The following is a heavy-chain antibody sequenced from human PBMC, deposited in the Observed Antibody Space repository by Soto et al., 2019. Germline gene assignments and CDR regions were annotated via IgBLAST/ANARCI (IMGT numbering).Heavy chain of an antibody. CDR2: ISYDGSNK. J-gene: IGHJ4*02. V-gene: IGHV3-30*18. Sequence: QVQLVESGGGVVQPGMSLRLSCAAPGFTFSSYGMHWVRQAPGKGLEWVAVISYDGSNKYYADSVKGRFTISRDNSKNTLYLQMNSLRAEDTAVYYCAKSGSIVVVPADYDYWGQGTLVTVSS. D-gene: IGHD2-2*01. CDR1: GFTFSSYG. CDR3: AKSGSIVVVPADYDY.